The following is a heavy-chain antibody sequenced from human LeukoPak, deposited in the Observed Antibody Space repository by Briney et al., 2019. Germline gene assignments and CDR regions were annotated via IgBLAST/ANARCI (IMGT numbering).Heavy chain of an antibody. J-gene: IGHJ6*03. Sequence: SETLSLTCGVSGGSISSSNWWTWVRQPPGKGLEWIGEIYHRGRTNYNPSLKSRVTISVDKSKNQFSLKLSSVTAADTAVYYCARGGGGTRGYSYGYRKYYYYYMDVWGKGTTVTVSS. CDR2: IYHRGRT. CDR3: ARGGGGTRGYSYGYRKYYYYYMDV. V-gene: IGHV4-4*02. D-gene: IGHD5-18*01. CDR1: GGSISSSNW.